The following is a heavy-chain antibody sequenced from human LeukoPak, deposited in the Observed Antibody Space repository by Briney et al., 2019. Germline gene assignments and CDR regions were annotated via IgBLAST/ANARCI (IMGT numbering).Heavy chain of an antibody. J-gene: IGHJ4*02. Sequence: PSETLSLTCAVYGGSFSGYYWSWIRQPPGKGLEWIGEINHSGSTNYNPSLKSRVTISVDTSKNQFSLKLSSVTAADTAVYYCARGRYPAQVFDYWGQGTLVTVSS. CDR2: INHSGST. CDR1: GGSFSGYY. V-gene: IGHV4-34*01. D-gene: IGHD3-16*02. CDR3: ARGRYPAQVFDY.